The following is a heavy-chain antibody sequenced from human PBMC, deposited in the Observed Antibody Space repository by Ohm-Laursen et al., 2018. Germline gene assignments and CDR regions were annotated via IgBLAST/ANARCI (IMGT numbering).Heavy chain of an antibody. J-gene: IGHJ4*02. D-gene: IGHD1-26*01. Sequence: SLRLSCAAPGFTLSTYWMSWVRQAPGKGLEWVANIKQDGSKTYYVDSAKGRFTISRDNAKNSLYLQMNSLRDEDTAIYYCVKECGGTYNFWGQGTLVSVSS. CDR2: IKQDGSKT. V-gene: IGHV3-7*01. CDR3: VKECGGTYNF. CDR1: GFTLSTYW.